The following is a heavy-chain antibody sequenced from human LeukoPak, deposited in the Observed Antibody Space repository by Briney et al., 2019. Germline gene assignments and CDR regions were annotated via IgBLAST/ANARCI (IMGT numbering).Heavy chain of an antibody. Sequence: SETLSLTCTVSGGSISSYYWSWIRQPPGKGLEWIGYIYYSGSTNYNPSLKSRVTISVDTSKNQFSLKLSSVTAADTAVYYCARDGAVTTGRWVMGVRGKGTTVTVSS. CDR1: GGSISSYY. D-gene: IGHD4-11*01. V-gene: IGHV4-59*01. J-gene: IGHJ6*04. CDR2: IYYSGST. CDR3: ARDGAVTTGRWVMGV.